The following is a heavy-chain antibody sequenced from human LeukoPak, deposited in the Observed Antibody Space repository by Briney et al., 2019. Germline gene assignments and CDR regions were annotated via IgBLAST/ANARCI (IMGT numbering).Heavy chain of an antibody. CDR3: ARQPRYNWNDEYGWFDP. V-gene: IGHV4-38-2*02. J-gene: IGHJ5*02. Sequence: SETLSLTCTVSGYSISSGYYWGWIRQSPEKGLEWIGSIYHSGATYYNPSLKSRVTISVDTSKNQFSLKVTSVTAADTAVYYCARQPRYNWNDEYGWFDPWGQGTLVTVSS. CDR1: GYSISSGYY. D-gene: IGHD1-1*01. CDR2: IYHSGAT.